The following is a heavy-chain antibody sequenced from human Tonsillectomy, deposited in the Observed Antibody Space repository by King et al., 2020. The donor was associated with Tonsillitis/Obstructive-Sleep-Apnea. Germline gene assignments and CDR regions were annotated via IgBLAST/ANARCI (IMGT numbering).Heavy chain of an antibody. CDR3: ARRESIAARTALGDYNYYYMAV. CDR1: GGSFSGYY. V-gene: IGHV4-34*01. Sequence: VQLQQWGAGLLKPSETLSLTCAVYGGSFSGYYWSWIRQPPGKGLEWIGEINHSGSTNYNPSLKSRVTISVDTSKNQFSLKLSSVTAADTAVYYCARRESIAARTALGDYNYYYMAVWGKGTTVTVSS. CDR2: INHSGST. D-gene: IGHD6-6*01. J-gene: IGHJ6*03.